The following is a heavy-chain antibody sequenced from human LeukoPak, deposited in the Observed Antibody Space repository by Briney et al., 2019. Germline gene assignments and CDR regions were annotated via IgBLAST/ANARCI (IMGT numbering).Heavy chain of an antibody. J-gene: IGHJ4*02. CDR2: IYYSGST. CDR3: AREGNYYSDGSGYPI. Sequence: SETLSLTCTVSGGSISSYYWSWIRRPPGKGLEWIGYIYYSGSTNYNPSLKSRVTISVDTSKNQFSLKLSSVTAADTAVYYCAREGNYYSDGSGYPIWGQGTLVTVSS. V-gene: IGHV4-59*01. CDR1: GGSISSYY. D-gene: IGHD3-22*01.